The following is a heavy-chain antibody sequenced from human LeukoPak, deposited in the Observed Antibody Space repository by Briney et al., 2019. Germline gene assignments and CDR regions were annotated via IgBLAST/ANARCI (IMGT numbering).Heavy chain of an antibody. D-gene: IGHD6-13*01. J-gene: IGHJ6*02. Sequence: GGSLRLSCSASGFTFSRYAMHWVRQAPGKGLEYVSGISSNGGSTYYADSVKGRFTISRDNSKNTLYLQMDSLRAEGTAVYYCAKVGSSMSFYYYYGLDVWGQGTTVTVSS. CDR2: ISSNGGST. CDR1: GFTFSRYA. CDR3: AKVGSSMSFYYYYGLDV. V-gene: IGHV3-64*04.